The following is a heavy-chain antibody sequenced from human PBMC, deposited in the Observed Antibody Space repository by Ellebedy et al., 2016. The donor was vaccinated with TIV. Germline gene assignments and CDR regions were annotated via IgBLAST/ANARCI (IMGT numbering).Heavy chain of an antibody. V-gene: IGHV3-30-3*01. CDR2: ISCDGINK. CDR1: GFTFSTYD. CDR3: ASVDTANYFDY. D-gene: IGHD5-18*01. Sequence: PGGSLRLSCAASGFTFSTYDMHWVRQAPGKGLEWVTIISCDGINKFYADSVKGRFTISRDNSKNSLYLQMNSLRAEDTAVYYCASVDTANYFDYWGQGTLVTVSS. J-gene: IGHJ4*02.